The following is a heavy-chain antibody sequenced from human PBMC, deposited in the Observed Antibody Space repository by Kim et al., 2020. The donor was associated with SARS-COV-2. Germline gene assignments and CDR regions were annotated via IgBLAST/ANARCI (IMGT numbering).Heavy chain of an antibody. V-gene: IGHV3-43*02. D-gene: IGHD3-3*01. Sequence: GGSLRLSCAASRFAFGDHSMHWVRQRPGKGLEWVSLISGDDGGTFYIDSVKGRFTISRDNDKNSVYLQMDSLKTEDTALYYCAKDNGRFFEWDYIDSWGQGALVTVSS. CDR2: ISGDDGGT. CDR3: AKDNGRFFEWDYIDS. J-gene: IGHJ4*02. CDR1: RFAFGDHS.